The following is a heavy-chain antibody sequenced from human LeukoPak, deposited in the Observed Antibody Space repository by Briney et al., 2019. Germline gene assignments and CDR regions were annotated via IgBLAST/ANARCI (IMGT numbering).Heavy chain of an antibody. CDR3: ARDRADYGDYARAYDAFDI. Sequence: GGSLRLPCAASGFTFSSYWMHWVRQAPGKGLVWVSRINSDGSSTSYADSVKGRFTISRDNAKNTLYLQMNSLRAEDTAVYYCARDRADYGDYARAYDAFDIWGQGTVVTVSS. CDR1: GFTFSSYW. J-gene: IGHJ3*02. D-gene: IGHD4-17*01. CDR2: INSDGSST. V-gene: IGHV3-74*01.